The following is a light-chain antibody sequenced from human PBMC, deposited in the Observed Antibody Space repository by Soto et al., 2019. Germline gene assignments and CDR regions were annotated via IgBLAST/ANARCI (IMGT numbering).Light chain of an antibody. CDR2: DTS. Sequence: QAVVTQEPSLTVSPGGTVTLTCGSSTGAVTSGHWPHWFQQKPGQAPRTLIYDTSNKHSWTPARFSGSLLGGKAALTLSGXXXXXEXXYYCLVIFTGVGEVFGTGTKVTVL. CDR1: TGAVTSGHW. J-gene: IGLJ1*01. CDR3: LVIFTGVGEV. V-gene: IGLV7-46*01.